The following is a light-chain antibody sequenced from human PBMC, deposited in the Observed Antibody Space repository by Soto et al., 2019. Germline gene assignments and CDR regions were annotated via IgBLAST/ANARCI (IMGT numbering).Light chain of an antibody. J-gene: IGLJ3*02. CDR2: SNN. V-gene: IGLV1-44*01. Sequence: QSVLTQPPSASGTPGQSVTISCSGSSSNIGSNTVNWYQQLPGTAPKLLIYSNNQRPSGVPDRFSGSKSGTSASLAISGLHSEDEADYYCAAWDDSLNGWVFGGGTKLTVL. CDR3: AAWDDSLNGWV. CDR1: SSNIGSNT.